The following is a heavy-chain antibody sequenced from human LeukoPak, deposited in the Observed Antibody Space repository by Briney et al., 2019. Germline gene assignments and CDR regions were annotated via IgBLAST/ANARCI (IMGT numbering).Heavy chain of an antibody. J-gene: IGHJ4*02. D-gene: IGHD4-17*01. CDR3: ARDYADYVGYFFFDY. V-gene: IGHV3-23*01. CDR2: ISGGGETT. CDR1: GFTFNNYA. Sequence: GGSLRLSCAASGFTFNNYAMNWVRQAPGKGLEWVSSISGGGETTYYADSAKGRSTISRDNSQNTLYLQMNGLRAEDTAVYYCARDYADYVGYFFFDYWGQGTLVTVSS.